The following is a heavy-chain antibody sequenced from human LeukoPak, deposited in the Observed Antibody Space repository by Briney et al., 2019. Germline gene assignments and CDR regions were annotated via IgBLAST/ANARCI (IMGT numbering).Heavy chain of an antibody. Sequence: ASVNVSCKASGYTFTSYGISWVRQAPGQGLEWMGWISAYNGNTNYAQKLQGRVTMTTDTSTSTAYMELRSLRSDDTAVYYCARDSEGYSYGNGFDYWGQGTLVTVSS. V-gene: IGHV1-18*01. CDR2: ISAYNGNT. D-gene: IGHD5-18*01. CDR3: ARDSEGYSYGNGFDY. J-gene: IGHJ4*02. CDR1: GYTFTSYG.